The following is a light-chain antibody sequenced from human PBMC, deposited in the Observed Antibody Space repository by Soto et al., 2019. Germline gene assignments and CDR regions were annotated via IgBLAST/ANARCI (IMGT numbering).Light chain of an antibody. CDR1: SSDLGDYKY. V-gene: IGLV2-14*01. CDR3: SSYTSSDTPYV. J-gene: IGLJ1*01. CDR2: VNS. Sequence: QSALTQPASVSGSPGQSITISCTGTSSDLGDYKYVSWYQQHPDKAPKLIIFVNSNRPSGVSTRFSGSKSGNTASLTISGLQAEDEGDYYCSSYTSSDTPYVFGTGTKVTVL.